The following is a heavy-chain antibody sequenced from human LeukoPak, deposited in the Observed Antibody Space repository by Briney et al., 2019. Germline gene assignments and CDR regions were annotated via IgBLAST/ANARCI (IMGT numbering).Heavy chain of an antibody. D-gene: IGHD2-2*01. CDR1: GFTFSNAW. CDR3: TTDVGSSTSWQTEKFDY. Sequence: GGSLRLSCAASGFTFSNAWMSWVRQAPGKGLEWVGRIKSKTDGGTTDYAAPVKGRFTISRDDSKNTLYLQMNSLKTEDTAVYYCTTDVGSSTSWQTEKFDYWGQGTLVTVSS. J-gene: IGHJ4*02. CDR2: IKSKTDGGTT. V-gene: IGHV3-15*01.